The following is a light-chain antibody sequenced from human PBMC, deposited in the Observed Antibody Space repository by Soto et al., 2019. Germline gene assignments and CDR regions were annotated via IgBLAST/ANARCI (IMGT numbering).Light chain of an antibody. CDR2: LGS. CDR3: MQALQTRWT. CDR1: QSLLHSNGYNY. Sequence: DIVMTQSPLSLPVTPGEPASISCRSSQSLLHSNGYNYLDWYLQKPGQSRQLLIYLGSNRASGGPDRFSGSGSGTDFTLKISRVEAEDVGVYYCMQALQTRWTFGQGTKVEIK. J-gene: IGKJ1*01. V-gene: IGKV2-28*01.